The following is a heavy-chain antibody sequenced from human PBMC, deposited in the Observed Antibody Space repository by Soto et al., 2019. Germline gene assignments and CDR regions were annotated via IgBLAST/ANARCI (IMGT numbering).Heavy chain of an antibody. CDR3: ARLRLLWFGEILGVDY. J-gene: IGHJ4*02. D-gene: IGHD3-10*01. V-gene: IGHV4-34*01. CDR1: GGSFSGYY. Sequence: SETLSLTCAVYGGSFSGYYWTWIRQPPGTGLEWIGEINHSGSTNYNPSLKSRVTISVDTSKNQFSLRLSSVTAADTAVYYCARLRLLWFGEILGVDYWGQGTLVTVSS. CDR2: INHSGST.